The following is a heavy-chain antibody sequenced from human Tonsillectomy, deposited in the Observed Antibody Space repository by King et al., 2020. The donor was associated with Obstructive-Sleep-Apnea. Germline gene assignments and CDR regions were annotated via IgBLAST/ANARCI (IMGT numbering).Heavy chain of an antibody. V-gene: IGHV3-15*01. CDR3: STEDD. CDR2: IKSKTNGGTT. J-gene: IGHJ4*02. CDR1: GFIFSNAW. Sequence: VQLVESGGGLVKPGGSLRLSCSASGFIFSNAWMSWVRQAPGKGLEWVGRIKSKTNGGTTDYAAPVKGRFTISRDDTKNTLYLQMNSLKIEDTAIYYCSTEDDWGQGTLVTVSS.